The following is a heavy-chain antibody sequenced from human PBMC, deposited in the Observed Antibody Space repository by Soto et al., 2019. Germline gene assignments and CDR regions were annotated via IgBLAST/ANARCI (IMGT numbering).Heavy chain of an antibody. Sequence: GASVKVSCKTSGYSFTAYGISWVRQAPGQGLEWMGWISCYNGKTKYAQKVQGRVTMTTDTSTSTAYMEVRSLRSDDTAIYYCAGDAPPPELRFLEWHNYDYNGMDVWGQGATVTVSS. J-gene: IGHJ6*02. V-gene: IGHV1-18*01. CDR2: ISCYNGKT. CDR3: AGDAPPPELRFLEWHNYDYNGMDV. D-gene: IGHD3-3*01. CDR1: GYSFTAYG.